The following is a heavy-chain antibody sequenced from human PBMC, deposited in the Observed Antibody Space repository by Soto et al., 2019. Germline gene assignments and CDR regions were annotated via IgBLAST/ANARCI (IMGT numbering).Heavy chain of an antibody. CDR2: IYPGDSDT. Sequence: GESLKISCKASGYSFTSYWIVWVRQMPGKGLEWMGIIYPGDSDTRYSPSFQDQVTISADKSISTAYLQWSSLKASDTAMYYCARVYNWNYGYYYGMDVWGQGTTVTVSS. CDR3: ARVYNWNYGYYYGMDV. V-gene: IGHV5-51*01. CDR1: GYSFTSYW. D-gene: IGHD1-7*01. J-gene: IGHJ6*02.